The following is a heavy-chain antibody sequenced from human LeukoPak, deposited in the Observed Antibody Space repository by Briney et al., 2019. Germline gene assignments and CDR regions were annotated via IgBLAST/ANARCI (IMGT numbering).Heavy chain of an antibody. CDR3: AKDRLLWFGELLPLDY. CDR1: GFTFRSYA. J-gene: IGHJ4*02. V-gene: IGHV3-23*01. D-gene: IGHD3-10*01. CDR2: ISGSGGST. Sequence: GGSLRLSCAASGFTFRSYAMSWVRQAPGKGLEWVSAISGSGGSTYYADSVKGRFTISRDNSKNTLYLQMNSLRAEDTAVYYCAKDRLLWFGELLPLDYWGQGTLVTVSS.